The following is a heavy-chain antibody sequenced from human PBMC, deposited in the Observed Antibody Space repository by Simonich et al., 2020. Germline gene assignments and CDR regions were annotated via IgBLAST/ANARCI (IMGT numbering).Heavy chain of an antibody. J-gene: IGHJ3*02. CDR1: GYTFTGHY. V-gene: IGHV1-2*02. CDR2: INPSSGVT. Sequence: QVQLVQSGAEGKKPGASVKVSCKASGYTFTGHYMHWVRQAPGQGLEWMGWINPSSGVTNYAQKLQGRVTMTRDTSTSTAYMELSRLRSDDTAVYYCARVRFEAFDIWGQGTMVTVSS. CDR3: ARVRFEAFDI.